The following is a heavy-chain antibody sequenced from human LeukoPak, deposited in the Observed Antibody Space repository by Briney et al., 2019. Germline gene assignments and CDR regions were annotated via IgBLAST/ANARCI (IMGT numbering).Heavy chain of an antibody. CDR2: INAYNGDT. J-gene: IGHJ4*02. CDR3: ARGSSSDWPLEY. Sequence: ASVKVSCKASGYTFINYAIHWVRQAPGQRLEWMGWINAYNGDTEYSQKLQGRVTITKDTSASTAYMDLSTLRSEDTAVYYCARGSSSDWPLEYWGRGILVTASS. D-gene: IGHD6-19*01. CDR1: GYTFINYA. V-gene: IGHV1-3*01.